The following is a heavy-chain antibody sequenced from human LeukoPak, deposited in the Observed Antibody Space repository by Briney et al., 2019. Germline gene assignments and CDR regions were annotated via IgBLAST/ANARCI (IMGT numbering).Heavy chain of an antibody. D-gene: IGHD3-9*01. V-gene: IGHV4-61*01. CDR1: GGSVSSGSYY. J-gene: IGHJ6*04. Sequence: SSETLSLTCTVSGGSVSSGSYYWSWIRQPPGKGLEWIGYIYYSGSTNYNPSLKSRVTISVDTSKNQFSLKLSSVTAADTAVYYCARGAQLRYFDWLSHHYYYYYGMDVWGKGTTVTVSS. CDR2: IYYSGST. CDR3: ARGAQLRYFDWLSHHYYYYYGMDV.